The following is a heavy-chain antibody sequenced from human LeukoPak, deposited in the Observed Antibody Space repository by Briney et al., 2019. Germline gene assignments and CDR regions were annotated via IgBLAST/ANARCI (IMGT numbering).Heavy chain of an antibody. CDR2: INHSGST. J-gene: IGHJ4*02. CDR3: ARGPYCGGDCYSHLDY. Sequence: SETLSLTCAVYGGSFSGYYWSWIRQPPGKGLEWIGEINHSGSTNYNPSLKSRATISVDTSKNQFSLKLSSVTAADTAVYYCARGPYCGGDCYSHLDYWGQGTLVTVSS. V-gene: IGHV4-34*01. CDR1: GGSFSGYY. D-gene: IGHD2-21*02.